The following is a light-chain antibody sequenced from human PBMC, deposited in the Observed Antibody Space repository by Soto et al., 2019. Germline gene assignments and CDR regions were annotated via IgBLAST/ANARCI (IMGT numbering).Light chain of an antibody. J-gene: IGKJ1*01. CDR1: QSVSNNY. V-gene: IGKV3-20*01. CDR3: QQYGSSGT. CDR2: GAY. Sequence: EIVLTQSPVTLSLSPGERATLSCRASQSVSNNYLAWYQQKPGHAPRLLNYGAYNRATGIPDRFSGSGAGTYFTLTISRLEPEDFAVYYRQQYGSSGTFGQGTKVEIK.